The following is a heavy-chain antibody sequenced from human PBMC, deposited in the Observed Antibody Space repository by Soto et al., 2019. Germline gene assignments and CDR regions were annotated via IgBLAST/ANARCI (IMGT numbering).Heavy chain of an antibody. Sequence: HPGGSLRLSCAASGFTFSISAMSWFRQAPGNGLEWVSSISATGRSTYYADSVKDRFTISRDNSKNTLYLQMSSLRAEDAAVYFCAKDSDYYDSSLYFDSWGQGTLVTVSS. CDR2: ISATGRST. CDR1: GFTFSISA. CDR3: AKDSDYYDSSLYFDS. V-gene: IGHV3-23*01. J-gene: IGHJ4*02. D-gene: IGHD3-22*01.